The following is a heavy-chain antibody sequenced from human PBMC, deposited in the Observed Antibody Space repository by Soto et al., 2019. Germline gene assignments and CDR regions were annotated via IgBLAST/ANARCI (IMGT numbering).Heavy chain of an antibody. Sequence: SVKVSCKASGGTFSSYAISWVRQAPGQGLEWMGGIIPIFGTANYAQKFQGRVTITADESTSTAYMELSSLRSEDTAVYYCARDPGYGDTNWFDPWGQGTLVTVSS. D-gene: IGHD4-17*01. CDR1: GGTFSSYA. V-gene: IGHV1-69*13. J-gene: IGHJ5*02. CDR3: ARDPGYGDTNWFDP. CDR2: IIPIFGTA.